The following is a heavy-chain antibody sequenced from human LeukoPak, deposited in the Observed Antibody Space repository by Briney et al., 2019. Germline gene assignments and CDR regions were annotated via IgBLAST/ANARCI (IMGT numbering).Heavy chain of an antibody. V-gene: IGHV1-2*06. CDR2: INPNSGGT. J-gene: IGHJ4*02. CDR3: ARDKYYDYVWGSYRPDY. D-gene: IGHD3-16*02. CDR1: GYTFTGYY. Sequence: ASVKVSCKASGYTFTGYYMHWVRQAPGQGLEWMGQINPNSGGTNYAQKFQGRVTITRDTSISTAYMELSRLRYDDTAVYYCARDKYYDYVWGSYRPDYWGQGTLVTVSS.